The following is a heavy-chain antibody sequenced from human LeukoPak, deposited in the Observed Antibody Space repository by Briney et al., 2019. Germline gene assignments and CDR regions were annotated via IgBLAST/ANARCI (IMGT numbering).Heavy chain of an antibody. CDR2: IRSKAYGGTT. CDR3: TRDWARITAAGTTAFDI. V-gene: IGHV3-49*04. CDR1: GFTFGDYA. D-gene: IGHD6-13*01. J-gene: IGHJ3*02. Sequence: PGGSLRLSCTASGFTFGDYAMSWVRQAPGRGLEWVGFIRSKAYGGTTEYAASVKGRFTFSRDDSKSIAYLQMNSLKTEDTALYYCTRDWARITAAGTTAFDIWGQGTMVTVSS.